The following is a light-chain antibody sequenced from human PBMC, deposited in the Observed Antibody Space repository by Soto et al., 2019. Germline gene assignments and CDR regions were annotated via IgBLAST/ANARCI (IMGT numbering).Light chain of an antibody. V-gene: IGKV1-39*01. CDR2: AAS. CDR3: PQSYSTPGA. J-gene: IGKJ2*01. CDR1: QSISSY. Sequence: DIQMTQSPSSLSASVGDRVTITCRASQSISSYLNWYQQKPGKAPKLLIYAASSLQSGVQSRFSGSGSGTYFTLTISSLQPEDFATYYCPQSYSTPGAFGQGTKLEIK.